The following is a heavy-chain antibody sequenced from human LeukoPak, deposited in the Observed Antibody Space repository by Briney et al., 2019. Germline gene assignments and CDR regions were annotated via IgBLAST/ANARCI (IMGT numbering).Heavy chain of an antibody. CDR2: IRSSGNTI. CDR3: ATRPSSDSSGYLNAFEI. Sequence: GGSLRLSCAASGFIFSSYSMNWARQAPGQGLEWVSFIRSSGNTIYYADSVKGRFTISRDNAKNSLYLQMNSLRAEDTAVYYCATRPSSDSSGYLNAFEIWGQGTMVTVSS. CDR1: GFIFSSYS. J-gene: IGHJ3*02. V-gene: IGHV3-48*01. D-gene: IGHD3-22*01.